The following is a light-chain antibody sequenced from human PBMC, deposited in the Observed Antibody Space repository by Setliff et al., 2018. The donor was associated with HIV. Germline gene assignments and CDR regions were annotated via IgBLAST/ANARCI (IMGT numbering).Light chain of an antibody. CDR2: SNN. CDR1: SSNIGSNP. J-gene: IGLJ1*01. Sequence: LTQPPSASGTPGQRVTISCSGSSSNIGSNPVNWYQHLPGRAPRLLMYSNNQRPSGVSNRFSGSKSGNTASLTISGLQAEDEADYYCSSYAITNTVPFGTGTKV. V-gene: IGLV1-44*01. CDR3: SSYAITNTVP.